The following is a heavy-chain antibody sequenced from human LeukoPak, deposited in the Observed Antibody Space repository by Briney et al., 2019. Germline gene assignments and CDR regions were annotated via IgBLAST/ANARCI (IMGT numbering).Heavy chain of an antibody. CDR2: ITTTGGDT. CDR3: ARSKMWPPSFDY. D-gene: IGHD2-21*01. J-gene: IGHJ4*02. Sequence: GGSLRLSCAASGFTFSSNGMNWVRQAPGKGLEWVSVITTTGGDTRYADSVKGRFAISRDNSKNTVHLQMNSLRAEDTAVDFCARSKMWPPSFDYWGQGTPVTVSS. V-gene: IGHV3-23*01. CDR1: GFTFSSNG.